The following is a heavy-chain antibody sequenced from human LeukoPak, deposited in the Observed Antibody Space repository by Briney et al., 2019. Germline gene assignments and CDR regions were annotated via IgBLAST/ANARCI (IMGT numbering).Heavy chain of an antibody. J-gene: IGHJ4*02. CDR2: INHSGST. CDR3: ASVSGSYYRPPQDY. V-gene: IGHV4-34*01. D-gene: IGHD3-10*01. Sequence: SETLSLTCAVYGGSFSGYYWSWIRQPPGKGLEWIGEINHSGSTNYNPSLKSRVTISVDTSKNQFSLKLSSVTAADTAVYYCASVSGSYYRPPQDYWGQGTLVTVSS. CDR1: GGSFSGYY.